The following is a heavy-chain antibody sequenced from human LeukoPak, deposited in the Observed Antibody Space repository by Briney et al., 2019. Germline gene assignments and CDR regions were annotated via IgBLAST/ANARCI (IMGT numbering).Heavy chain of an antibody. CDR3: AKDRQNYYGSGYYFDY. V-gene: IGHV3-23*01. CDR1: GFTFRSYV. Sequence: GGSLRLSCAASGFTFRSYVMTWVRQAPGKGLEWVSSISGSGDGTYYADSVKGRFTISRDNAKNTLYLQIDSLRVDDTAIYYCAKDRQNYYGSGYYFDYWGQGTLATVSS. J-gene: IGHJ4*02. D-gene: IGHD3-10*01. CDR2: ISGSGDGT.